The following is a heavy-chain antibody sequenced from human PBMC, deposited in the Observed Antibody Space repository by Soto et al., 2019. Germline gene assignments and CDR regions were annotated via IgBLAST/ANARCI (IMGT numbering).Heavy chain of an antibody. V-gene: IGHV3-23*01. CDR1: GFTFSSYA. CDR3: AKEGYDILTGYYRAYLGFDY. CDR2: ISGSGGST. Sequence: GGSLRLSCAASGFTFSSYAMSWVRQAPGKGLEWVSAISGSGGSTYYADSVKGRFTISRDNSKNTLYLQMNSLRAEDTAVYYCAKEGYDILTGYYRAYLGFDYWGQGTLVTVSS. J-gene: IGHJ4*02. D-gene: IGHD3-9*01.